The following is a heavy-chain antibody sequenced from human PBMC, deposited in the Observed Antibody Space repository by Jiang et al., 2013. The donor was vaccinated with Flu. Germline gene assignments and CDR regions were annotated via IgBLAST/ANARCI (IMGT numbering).Heavy chain of an antibody. J-gene: IGHJ4*02. CDR2: ISGSGGST. V-gene: IGHV3-23*01. D-gene: IGHD3-10*01. CDR1: GFTFSSYA. Sequence: VQLLESGGGLVQPGGSLRLSCAASGFTFSSYAMSWVRQAPGKGLEWVSAISGSGGSTYYADSVKGRFTISRDNSKNTLYLQMNSLRAEDTAVYYCAKTLDPITMVRGVIPNYYFDYWGQGTLVTVSS. CDR3: AKTLDPITMVRGVIPNYYFDY.